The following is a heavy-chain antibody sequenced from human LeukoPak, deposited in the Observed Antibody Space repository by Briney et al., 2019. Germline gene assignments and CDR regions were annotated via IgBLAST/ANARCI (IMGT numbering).Heavy chain of an antibody. Sequence: PSETLSLTCAVYGGSFSGYYWSWIRQPPGKGLEWIGEINHSGSTNYNPSLKSRVTISVDTSKNQFPLKLSSVTAADTAVYYCARGNGILKAAFDIWGQGTMVTVSS. V-gene: IGHV4-34*01. CDR2: INHSGST. J-gene: IGHJ3*02. CDR3: ARGNGILKAAFDI. CDR1: GGSFSGYY.